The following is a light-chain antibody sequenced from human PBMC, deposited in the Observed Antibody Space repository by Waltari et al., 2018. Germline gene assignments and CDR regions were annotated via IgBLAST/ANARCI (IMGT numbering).Light chain of an antibody. CDR2: DVS. Sequence: QSALTQPASVSGSPGQSITISCSGTSSDVGGYNSVSWYQQNPGRAPKLMIYDVSNRPSVFSNRFPGSKSGNTASLTISGLQAEDEADYYCTSYSISSPYVFGSGTKVTVL. J-gene: IGLJ1*01. CDR3: TSYSISSPYV. CDR1: SSDVGGYNS. V-gene: IGLV2-14*03.